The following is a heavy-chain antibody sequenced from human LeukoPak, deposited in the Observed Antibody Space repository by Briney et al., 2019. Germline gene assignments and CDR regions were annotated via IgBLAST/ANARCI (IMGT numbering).Heavy chain of an antibody. CDR2: IDWDDDK. J-gene: IGHJ4*02. V-gene: IGHV2-70*04. CDR1: GFALSSGGMR. Sequence: SGPTLVNPTQTLTLTCTFSGFALSSGGMRVSWIRQPPGKALEWLARIDWDDDKFYSTSLKTRLTISTDTSKNQVVLTMANMDPVDTATYYCARTSYYSGSGAYYYFDYWGQGILVTVSS. D-gene: IGHD3-10*01. CDR3: ARTSYYSGSGAYYYFDY.